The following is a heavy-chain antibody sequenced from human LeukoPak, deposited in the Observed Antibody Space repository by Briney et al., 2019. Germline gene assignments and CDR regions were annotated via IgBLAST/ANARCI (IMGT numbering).Heavy chain of an antibody. CDR1: GFTFDDYA. V-gene: IGHV3-43D*03. CDR2: ISWDGGST. J-gene: IGHJ6*03. D-gene: IGHD3-10*01. Sequence: PGGSLRLSCAASGFTFDDYAVHWVRQAPGKGLEWVSLISWDGGSTYYADSVKGRFTISRDNSKNSLYLQMNSLRAEDTALYYCATDGMVRGVIWGYYYYYMDVWGKGTTVTVSS. CDR3: ATDGMVRGVIWGYYYYYMDV.